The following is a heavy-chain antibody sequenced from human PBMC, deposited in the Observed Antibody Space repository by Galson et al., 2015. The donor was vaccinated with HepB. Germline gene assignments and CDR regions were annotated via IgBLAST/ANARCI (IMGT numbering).Heavy chain of an antibody. CDR2: ISGGGGGT. Sequence: HSCAAAGFTFSSYAMCWGRQAAGKGLEWVSAISGGGGGTYYADSVKGRFTISRDNSKNTLYLQMNSLRAEDTAVYYCAKIYDSSGYYWGEAFDIWGQGTMVTVSS. J-gene: IGHJ3*02. D-gene: IGHD3-22*01. CDR3: AKIYDSSGYYWGEAFDI. CDR1: GFTFSSYA. V-gene: IGHV3-23*01.